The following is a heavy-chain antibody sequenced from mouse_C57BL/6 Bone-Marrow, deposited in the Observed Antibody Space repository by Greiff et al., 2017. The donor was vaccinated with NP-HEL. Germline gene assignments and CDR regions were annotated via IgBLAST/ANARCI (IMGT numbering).Heavy chain of an antibody. J-gene: IGHJ2*01. D-gene: IGHD2-4*01. CDR1: GYTFTSYW. CDR3: ARGGLRRGGNFDY. CDR2: IYPSDSET. V-gene: IGHV1-61*01. Sequence: QVQLQQPGAELVRPGSSVKLSCKASGYTFTSYWMDWVKQRPGQGLEWIGNIYPSDSETHYNQKFKDKATLTVDKSSSTAYMQLSSLTSEDSAVYYCARGGLRRGGNFDYWGQGTTLTVSS.